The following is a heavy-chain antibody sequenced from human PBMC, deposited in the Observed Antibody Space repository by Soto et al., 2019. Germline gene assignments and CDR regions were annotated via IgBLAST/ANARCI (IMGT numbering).Heavy chain of an antibody. J-gene: IGHJ6*02. CDR2: IKQDGSEK. D-gene: IGHD6-6*01. CDR3: ARDFDSSSSKYDYYYYYGMDV. CDR1: GFTFSSYW. V-gene: IGHV3-7*01. Sequence: PGGSLRLSCAASGFTFSSYWMSWVRQAPGKGMEWVANIKQDGSEKYYVDSVKGRFTISRDNAKNSLYLQMNSLRAEDTAVYYCARDFDSSSSKYDYYYYYGMDVWGQGTTVTVSS.